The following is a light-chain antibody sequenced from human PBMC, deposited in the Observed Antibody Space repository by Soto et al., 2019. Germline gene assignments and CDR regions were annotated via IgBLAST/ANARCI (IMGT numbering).Light chain of an antibody. J-gene: IGLJ1*01. V-gene: IGLV2-14*01. CDR2: EVS. CDR1: SSDVGGYNY. Sequence: QSARTQPPSASGSPGQSVTISCTGTSSDVGGYNYVSWYQQHPGKAPKLMIYEVSKRPSGVSNRFSGSKSGNTASLTISGLQAEDEADYYCSSYTSSSTRVFGTGTKLTVL. CDR3: SSYTSSSTRV.